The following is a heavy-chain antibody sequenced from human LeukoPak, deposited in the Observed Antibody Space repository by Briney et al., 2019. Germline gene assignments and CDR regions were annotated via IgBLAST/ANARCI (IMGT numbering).Heavy chain of an antibody. CDR2: NYYSGST. CDR1: GGSISSYY. Sequence: PSDTLSLTCTVSGGSISSYYWSWIRQPAGKVLEWIGYNYYSGSTNYNPSLTSRVTISVDTSKNQFSLKLSTVTAADTAVYYCARLTPSDSSSWYWYFGLWGRGTLVTVSS. V-gene: IGHV4-59*08. D-gene: IGHD6-13*01. CDR3: ARLTPSDSSSWYWYFGL. J-gene: IGHJ2*01.